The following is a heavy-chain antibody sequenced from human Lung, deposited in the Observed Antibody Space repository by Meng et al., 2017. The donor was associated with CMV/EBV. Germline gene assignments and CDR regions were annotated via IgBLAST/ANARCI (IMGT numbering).Heavy chain of an antibody. V-gene: IGHV1-18*01. CDR2: ISAYNANT. CDR3: ARVWNYDILTGYYTHYFDY. Sequence: QVQLVQSGAEGKKPGASVKVSCKASGYTFASFGVNWVRQAPGQGLEWMGWISAYNANTNYAQNLQGRVTMTTDTSTSTVYMEVRSLRSDDTAVYYCARVWNYDILTGYYTHYFDYWGQGTLVTVSS. CDR1: GYTFASFG. J-gene: IGHJ4*02. D-gene: IGHD3-9*01.